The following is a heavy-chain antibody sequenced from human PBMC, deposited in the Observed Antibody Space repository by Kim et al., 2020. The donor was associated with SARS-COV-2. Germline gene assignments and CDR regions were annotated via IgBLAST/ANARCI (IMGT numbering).Heavy chain of an antibody. Sequence: GGSLRLSCAASGFTFSSYGMHWVRQAPGKGLEWVAVISYDGSNKYYADSVKGRFTISRDNSKNTLYLQMNSLRAEDTAVYYCAKDFRRGSGWDPFDYWG. CDR2: ISYDGSNK. J-gene: IGHJ4*01. V-gene: IGHV3-30*18. CDR3: AKDFRRGSGWDPFDY. CDR1: GFTFSSYG. D-gene: IGHD6-19*01.